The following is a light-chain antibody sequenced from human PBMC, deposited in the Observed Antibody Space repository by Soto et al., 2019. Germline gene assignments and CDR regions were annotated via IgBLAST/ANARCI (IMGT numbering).Light chain of an antibody. J-gene: IGKJ1*01. CDR1: QSVSSSY. CDR2: GAS. Sequence: EIVLTQSPGTLSLSPGERATLSCRASQSVSSSYLAWYQQKPGQAPRLLIYGASSRATGIPDRFSGSGSGIDFTLTISRLEPEYFAVYYCQQYGSAWTFGQGTKVEIK. CDR3: QQYGSAWT. V-gene: IGKV3-20*01.